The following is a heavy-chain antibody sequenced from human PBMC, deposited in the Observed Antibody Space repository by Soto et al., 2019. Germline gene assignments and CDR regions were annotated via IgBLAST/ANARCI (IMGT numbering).Heavy chain of an antibody. D-gene: IGHD5-18*01. V-gene: IGHV3-49*03. CDR2: IRSKAYGGTT. Sequence: PGGSLRLSCTASGFTFGDYAMSWFRQAPGKGLEWVGFIRSKAYGGTTEYAASVKGRFTISRDDSKSIAYLQMNSLKTEDTAVYYCTRVRIQTDYGMDVWGQGTTVTVSS. CDR3: TRVRIQTDYGMDV. J-gene: IGHJ6*02. CDR1: GFTFGDYA.